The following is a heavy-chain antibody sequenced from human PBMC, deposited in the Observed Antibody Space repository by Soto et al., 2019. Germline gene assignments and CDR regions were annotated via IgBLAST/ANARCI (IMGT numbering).Heavy chain of an antibody. Sequence: SETLSLTCTVSGGSISSGGYYWSWIRQHPGKGLEWIGYIYYSGSTYYNPSLKSRVTISVDTSKNQFSLKLSSVTAADTAVYYCARDLARHFDYWGQGTLVTVSS. CDR3: ARDLARHFDY. V-gene: IGHV4-31*03. CDR1: GGSISSGGYY. J-gene: IGHJ4*02. CDR2: IYYSGST. D-gene: IGHD6-6*01.